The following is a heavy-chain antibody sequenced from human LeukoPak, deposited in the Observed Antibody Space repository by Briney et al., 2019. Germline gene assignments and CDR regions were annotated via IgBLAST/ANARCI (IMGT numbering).Heavy chain of an antibody. CDR2: IYYSGST. CDR3: ASYSSAIDY. Sequence: SETLSLTCTVSGGSISSSSYYWGWLRQPPGKGLEWIGSIYYSGSTYYNPSLKSRVTISVDTSKNQFSLKLSSVTAADTAVYYCASYSSAIDYWGQGTLVTVSS. D-gene: IGHD3-22*01. CDR1: GGSISSSSYY. J-gene: IGHJ4*02. V-gene: IGHV4-39*01.